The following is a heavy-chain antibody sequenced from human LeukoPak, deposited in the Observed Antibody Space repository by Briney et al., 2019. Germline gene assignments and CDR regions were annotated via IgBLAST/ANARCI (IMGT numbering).Heavy chain of an antibody. V-gene: IGHV1-18*01. CDR1: GYSFTTYI. J-gene: IGHJ4*02. Sequence: PVASVKVSCKASGYSFTTYIISWGRPAPGQGVEWTGCISAYNGKTNFEKKLEGSIIMTTATTTSTAFMVMRIMRSDDTALYYCARHGVWGNTFTDYCGEGTPVTVSS. CDR3: ARHGVWGNTFTDY. CDR2: ISAYNGKT. D-gene: IGHD4-23*01.